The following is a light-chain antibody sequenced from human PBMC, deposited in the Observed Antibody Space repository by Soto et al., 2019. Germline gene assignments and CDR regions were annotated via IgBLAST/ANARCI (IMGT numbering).Light chain of an antibody. V-gene: IGKV3-15*01. CDR1: QSVGSD. Sequence: EIVLTQSPATLSLSPGERATLSCRASQSVGSDLAWYRQKPGQAPRLLIYGASTRATDIPARFSGSGYGTEFTLTISSLQSEDFAVYYCQQYINRPPQTFGQGTKVDIK. CDR2: GAS. J-gene: IGKJ1*01. CDR3: QQYINRPPQT.